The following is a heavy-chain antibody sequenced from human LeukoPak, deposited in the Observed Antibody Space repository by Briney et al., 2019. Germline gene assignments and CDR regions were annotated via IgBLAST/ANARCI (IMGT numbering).Heavy chain of an antibody. V-gene: IGHV3-23*01. Sequence: GGSLRLSCAASGFTFSSYGMSWVRQAPGRGLEWVSAVTGGGDTTYYADSVRGRFTISRDNSKNTLYLQMNSLRAEDTAVYYCAKMQGYFDYWGQGTLVTVSS. CDR2: VTGGGDTT. CDR3: AKMQGYFDY. J-gene: IGHJ4*02. CDR1: GFTFSSYG.